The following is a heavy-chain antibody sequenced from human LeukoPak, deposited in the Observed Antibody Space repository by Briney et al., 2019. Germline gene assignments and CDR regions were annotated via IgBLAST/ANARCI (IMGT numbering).Heavy chain of an antibody. CDR3: AREIPAAGTSFDY. Sequence: ASVKVSCKASGGTFSSYAISWVRQAPGQGLEWMGGIIPIFGTANYAQKFQGRVTITRDTSASTAYMELSSLRSEDTAVYYCAREIPAAGTSFDYWGQGTLVTVSS. D-gene: IGHD6-13*01. CDR2: IIPIFGTA. V-gene: IGHV1-69*05. CDR1: GGTFSSYA. J-gene: IGHJ4*02.